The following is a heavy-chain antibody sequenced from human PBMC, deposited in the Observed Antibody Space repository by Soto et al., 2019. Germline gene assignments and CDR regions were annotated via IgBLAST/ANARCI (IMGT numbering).Heavy chain of an antibody. CDR3: ARRGPLSSSGYYPLY. V-gene: IGHV1-3*01. CDR2: INAGNGNT. Sequence: GASVKVSCKASGYTFTSYAMHWVRQAPGQRLEWMGWINAGNGNTKYSQKFQGRVTITRDTSASTAYMELSSLRSEDTAVYYCARRGPLSSSGYYPLYWGQGTLVTVSS. CDR1: GYTFTSYA. J-gene: IGHJ4*02. D-gene: IGHD3-22*01.